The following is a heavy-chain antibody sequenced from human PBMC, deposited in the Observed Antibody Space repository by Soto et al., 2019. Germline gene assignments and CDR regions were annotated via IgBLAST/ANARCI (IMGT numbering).Heavy chain of an antibody. CDR3: ARVYSSSWRDAFDI. CDR2: MNPNSGNT. J-gene: IGHJ3*02. D-gene: IGHD6-13*01. V-gene: IGHV1-8*01. CDR1: GYTFTSYV. Sequence: ASVKVSCKASGYTFTSYVINWVRQATGQGLEWMGWMNPNSGNTGYAQKFQGRVTMTRNTSISTAYMELSSLRSEDTAVYYCARVYSSSWRDAFDIWGQGTMVTVSS.